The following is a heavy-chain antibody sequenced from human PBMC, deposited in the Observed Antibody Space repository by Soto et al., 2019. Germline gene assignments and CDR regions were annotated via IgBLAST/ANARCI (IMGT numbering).Heavy chain of an antibody. CDR1: GGSFSGYY. V-gene: IGHV4-34*01. CDR3: ARGREDIVVVPAASAFDI. J-gene: IGHJ3*02. D-gene: IGHD2-2*01. CDR2: INHSGST. Sequence: TSETLSLTCAVYGGSFSGYYWSWIRQPPGKGLEWIGEINHSGSTNYNPSLKSRVTISVDTSKNQFSLKLSSVTAADTAVYYCARGREDIVVVPAASAFDIWGQGTMVTVS.